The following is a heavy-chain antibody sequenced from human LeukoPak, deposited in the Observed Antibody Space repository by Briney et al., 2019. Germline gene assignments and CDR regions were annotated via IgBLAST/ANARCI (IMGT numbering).Heavy chain of an antibody. Sequence: SETLSLTCTVSGGSISSYYWSWIRQPPGKGLEWIGYIYYSGTTNYNPSLKSRVTISVGTSKNQFSLKLSSVAAADTAVYYCARGVYIAAAQYGYWGQGTLVTVSS. CDR2: IYYSGTT. V-gene: IGHV4-59*01. D-gene: IGHD6-13*01. CDR1: GGSISSYY. CDR3: ARGVYIAAAQYGY. J-gene: IGHJ4*02.